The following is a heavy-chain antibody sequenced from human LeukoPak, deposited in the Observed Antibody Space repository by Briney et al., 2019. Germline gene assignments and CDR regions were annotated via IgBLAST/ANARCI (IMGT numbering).Heavy chain of an antibody. Sequence: ASVKVSCKASGGIFSSYTINWVRQAPGQGLEWMGRIIPIFGSANYAQKFQGRVTITADKSTRTAYMELSSLRSEDTALYYCAKGSRLREGGSYRFWGQGTLVTVSS. CDR2: IIPIFGSA. J-gene: IGHJ4*02. CDR1: GGIFSSYT. D-gene: IGHD3-16*02. CDR3: AKGSRLREGGSYRF. V-gene: IGHV1-69*08.